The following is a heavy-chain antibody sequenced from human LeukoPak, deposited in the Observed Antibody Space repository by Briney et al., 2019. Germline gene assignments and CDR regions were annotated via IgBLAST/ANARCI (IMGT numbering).Heavy chain of an antibody. CDR1: GFTFSSYW. D-gene: IGHD5-18*01. CDR2: IKQDGSEK. V-gene: IGHV3-7*01. J-gene: IGHJ4*02. CDR3: ARGSGYSYARDPPEDFDY. Sequence: GGSLRLSCAASGFTFSSYWMSWVRQAPGKGLEWVANIKQDGSEKYYVDSVKGRFTISRDNAKNSLYLQMNSLRAEDTAVYYCARGSGYSYARDPPEDFDYWGQGTLVTVSS.